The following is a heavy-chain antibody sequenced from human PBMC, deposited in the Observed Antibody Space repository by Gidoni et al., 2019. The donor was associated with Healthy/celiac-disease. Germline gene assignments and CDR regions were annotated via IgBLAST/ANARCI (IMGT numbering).Heavy chain of an antibody. CDR2: IWYDGSNK. Sequence: QVQLVESGGGVVQPARSLRLSCAASGFTFRSYGLHWVRQAPGKGLEWVAVIWYDGSNKYYADSVKGRFTISRDNSKNTLYLQMNSLRAEDTAVYYCARAGRCSGACPNDAFDIWGQGTMVTVSS. V-gene: IGHV3-33*01. J-gene: IGHJ3*02. CDR1: GFTFRSYG. CDR3: ARAGRCSGACPNDAFDI. D-gene: IGHD2-15*01.